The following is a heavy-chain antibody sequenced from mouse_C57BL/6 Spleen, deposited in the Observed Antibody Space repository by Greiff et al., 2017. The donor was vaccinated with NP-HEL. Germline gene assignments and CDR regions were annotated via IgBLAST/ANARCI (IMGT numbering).Heavy chain of an antibody. Sequence: VQLQQSGAELVRPGASVTLSCKASGYTFTDYEMHWVKQTPVHGLEWIGAIDPETGCTAYNQKFKGKAILTADKSSSTAYMELRSLTSEDSAVYYCTRRRSMITTYAMDYWGQGTSVTVSS. CDR3: TRRRSMITTYAMDY. V-gene: IGHV1-15*01. CDR2: IDPETGCT. J-gene: IGHJ4*01. CDR1: GYTFTDYE. D-gene: IGHD2-4*01.